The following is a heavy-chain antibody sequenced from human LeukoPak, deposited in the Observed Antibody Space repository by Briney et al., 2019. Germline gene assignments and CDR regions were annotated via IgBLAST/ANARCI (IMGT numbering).Heavy chain of an antibody. Sequence: ASVKVSCTASGYTFTAYYMHWVRQAPGQGLEWMGRINPGRGGTNYAQKFQGRVTMTRDKSISTAYMELTSLRSDDTAVYYCARGPYDYVWGNYRYTGDAFDIWGHGTVVTVSS. CDR3: ARGPYDYVWGNYRYTGDAFDI. CDR2: INPGRGGT. V-gene: IGHV1-2*06. D-gene: IGHD3-16*02. J-gene: IGHJ3*02. CDR1: GYTFTAYY.